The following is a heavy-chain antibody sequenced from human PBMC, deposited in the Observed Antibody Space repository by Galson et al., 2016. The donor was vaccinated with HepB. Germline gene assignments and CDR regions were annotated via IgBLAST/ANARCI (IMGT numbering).Heavy chain of an antibody. CDR1: GGIFNNYA. V-gene: IGHV1-69*04. J-gene: IGHJ5*02. D-gene: IGHD5-12*01. Sequence: SCKASGGIFNNYAISWVRQAPGQGLEWMGKIIPALAIVNYSQKLQDRLTITADTSATTACMELFSLRSEDTAIYYCVRGGNWFDTWGQGTLVTVSS. CDR3: VRGGNWFDT. CDR2: IIPALAIV.